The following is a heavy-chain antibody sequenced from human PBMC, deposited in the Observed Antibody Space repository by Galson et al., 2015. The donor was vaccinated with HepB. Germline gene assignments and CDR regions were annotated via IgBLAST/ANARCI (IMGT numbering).Heavy chain of an antibody. CDR3: ARDRGPIVVPAADYYYYYGMDV. CDR1: GGTFSSYA. CDR2: IIPIFGTA. V-gene: IGHV1-69*13. J-gene: IGHJ6*02. D-gene: IGHD2-2*01. Sequence: SVTVSCKASGGTFSSYAISWVRQAPGQGLEWMGGIIPIFGTANYAQKLQGRVTITADESTSTAYMELSSLRSEDTAVYYCARDRGPIVVPAADYYYYYGMDVWGQGTTVTVSS.